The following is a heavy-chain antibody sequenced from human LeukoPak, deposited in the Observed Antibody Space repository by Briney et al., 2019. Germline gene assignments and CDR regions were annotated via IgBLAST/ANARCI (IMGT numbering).Heavy chain of an antibody. CDR1: GDSIYNSDYY. CDR2: IFYGGST. CDR3: ASRDGYNRMDY. J-gene: IGHJ4*02. Sequence: SETLSLTCTVSGDSIYNSDYYWGWIRQPPEKGLEWIGSIFYGGSTYYNPSFESRVTVSIATSKSQFSLNLRSVTAADTAVYYCASRDGYNRMDYWGQGTLVTVSS. V-gene: IGHV4-39*07. D-gene: IGHD5-24*01.